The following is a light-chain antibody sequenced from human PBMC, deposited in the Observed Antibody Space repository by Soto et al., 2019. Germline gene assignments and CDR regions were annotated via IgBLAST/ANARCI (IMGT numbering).Light chain of an antibody. J-gene: IGKJ1*01. CDR2: GAS. CDR1: RSVSSSF. CDR3: QQYGSSGT. V-gene: IGKV3-20*01. Sequence: EIVLTQSPGTLSLSPGGGATLSCRASRSVSSSFLAWYQQKPGQAPRLLIYGASSRATGIPDRFSGSGSGTDFTLTISRLEPEDFAVYYCQQYGSSGTFGQGTKVDIK.